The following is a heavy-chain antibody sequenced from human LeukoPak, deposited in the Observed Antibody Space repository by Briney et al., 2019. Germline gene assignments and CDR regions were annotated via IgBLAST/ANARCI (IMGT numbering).Heavy chain of an antibody. V-gene: IGHV3-48*01. D-gene: IGHD2-15*01. CDR1: GFTFSSYS. CDR2: ISSSSSTI. CDR3: AKIPDMAPFDY. Sequence: PGGSLRLSCAASGFTFSSYSMNWVRQAPGKGLEWVSYISSSSSTIYYADSVKGRFTISRDNSKNTLYLQMNSLRAEDTAVYYCAKIPDMAPFDYWGQGTLVTVSS. J-gene: IGHJ4*02.